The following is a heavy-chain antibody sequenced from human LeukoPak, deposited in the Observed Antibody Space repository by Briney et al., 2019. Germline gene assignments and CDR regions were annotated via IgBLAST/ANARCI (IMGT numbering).Heavy chain of an antibody. Sequence: PGRSLRLSCAAPGFTFDDYAMLWVRQAPGKALEGVGGINWNSVRKDYADSVKGRFTISRDNARNSLDLQMNGLREDDTAFYYCAKDSRDGYNTPKIVYWGQGTLVTVSS. D-gene: IGHD5-24*01. V-gene: IGHV3-9*01. CDR1: GFTFDDYA. CDR3: AKDSRDGYNTPKIVY. J-gene: IGHJ4*02. CDR2: INWNSVRK.